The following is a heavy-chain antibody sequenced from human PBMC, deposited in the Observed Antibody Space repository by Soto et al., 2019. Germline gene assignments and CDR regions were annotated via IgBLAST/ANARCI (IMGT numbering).Heavy chain of an antibody. Sequence: SVKVSFKASGGTFSSYTISWVRQAPGQGLEWMGRIIPILGIANYAQKFQGRVTITGDKSTSTAYMELSSLRSEDTAVYYCSREKGSSGFDPWAQGTLVTVSS. CDR3: SREKGSSGFDP. CDR1: GGTFSSYT. J-gene: IGHJ5*02. D-gene: IGHD6-6*01. V-gene: IGHV1-69*04. CDR2: IIPILGIA.